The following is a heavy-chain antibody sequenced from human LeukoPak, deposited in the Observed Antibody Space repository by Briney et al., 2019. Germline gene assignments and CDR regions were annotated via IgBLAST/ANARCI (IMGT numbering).Heavy chain of an antibody. Sequence: PGESLKISCKGSGYSFTSYWIGWVRQMPGKGLEWMGIIYPGDSDTRYSPSFQGQVTISADKSISTAYLQWSSLKASDTAMHYCARHFDPYPNRYCSGGSCYPYFDYWGQGTLVTVSS. V-gene: IGHV5-51*01. CDR2: IYPGDSDT. CDR3: ARHFDPYPNRYCSGGSCYPYFDY. CDR1: GYSFTSYW. D-gene: IGHD2-15*01. J-gene: IGHJ4*02.